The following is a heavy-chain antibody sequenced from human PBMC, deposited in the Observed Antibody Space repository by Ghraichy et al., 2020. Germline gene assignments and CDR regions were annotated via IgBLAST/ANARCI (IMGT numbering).Heavy chain of an antibody. V-gene: IGHV1-24*01. CDR3: ATVPRSNYYYYGMDV. CDR1: GYTLTELS. D-gene: IGHD4-11*01. J-gene: IGHJ6*02. CDR2: FDPEDGET. Sequence: ASVKVSRKVSGYTLTELSMHWVRQAPGKGLEWMGGFDPEDGETIYAQKFQGRVTMTEDTSTDTAYMELSSLRSEDTAVYYCATVPRSNYYYYGMDVWGQGTTVTVSS.